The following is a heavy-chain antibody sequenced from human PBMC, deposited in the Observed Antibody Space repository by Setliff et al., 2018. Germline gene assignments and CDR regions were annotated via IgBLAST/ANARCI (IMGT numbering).Heavy chain of an antibody. CDR2: ISGSGGST. Sequence: TSETLSLTCAVYGGSFSGYYWSWVRQAPGKGLEWVSAISGSGGSTYYADSVKGRFTISRDNSKNTLYLQMNSLRAEDTAVYYCAKHRVRQLGILSWYFDLWGRGTLVTVSS. D-gene: IGHD7-27*01. CDR3: AKHRVRQLGILSWYFDL. V-gene: IGHV3-23*01. J-gene: IGHJ2*01. CDR1: GGSFSGYY.